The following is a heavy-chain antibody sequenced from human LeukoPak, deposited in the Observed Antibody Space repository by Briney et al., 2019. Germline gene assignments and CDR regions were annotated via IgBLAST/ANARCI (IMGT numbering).Heavy chain of an antibody. Sequence: PGGSLRLSCAASGFTFDDYAMHWVRQAPGKGLEWVSLISGDGGSTYYADSVKGRFTISRDNSKNSLYLQMNSLRTEDTALYYCAKDFLGGCDPNAFDIWSQGTMVTVSS. CDR2: ISGDGGST. J-gene: IGHJ3*02. V-gene: IGHV3-43*02. CDR3: AKDFLGGCDPNAFDI. D-gene: IGHD5-12*01. CDR1: GFTFDDYA.